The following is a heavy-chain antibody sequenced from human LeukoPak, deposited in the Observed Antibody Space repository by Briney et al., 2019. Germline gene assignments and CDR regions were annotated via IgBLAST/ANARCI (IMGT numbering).Heavy chain of an antibody. J-gene: IGHJ4*02. V-gene: IGHV7-4-1*02. Sequence: ASVKVSCKASGYTLSTYAMNWVRQAPGQGLEWMGWINTNTGNPSYAQGFAGRFVFSLDTSVSTAYLQINNLKAEDTAIYYCARDPGAAAALSGTFDFWGQGTLVTVSS. CDR3: ARDPGAAAALSGTFDF. CDR1: GYTLSTYA. CDR2: INTNTGNP. D-gene: IGHD6-13*01.